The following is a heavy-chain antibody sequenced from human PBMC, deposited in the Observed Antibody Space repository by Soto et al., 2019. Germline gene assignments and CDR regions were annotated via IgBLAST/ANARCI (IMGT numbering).Heavy chain of an antibody. CDR1: GYSFTSYW. J-gene: IGHJ3*02. Sequence: GESLKISCKGSGYSFTSYWISWVRQMPGKGLEWMGRIDPSDSYTNYSPSFQGHVTISADKSISTAYLQWSSLKASDTATYYCASRIAVDAFDIWGQGTMVTVSS. CDR3: ASRIAVDAFDI. V-gene: IGHV5-10-1*01. CDR2: IDPSDSYT. D-gene: IGHD6-19*01.